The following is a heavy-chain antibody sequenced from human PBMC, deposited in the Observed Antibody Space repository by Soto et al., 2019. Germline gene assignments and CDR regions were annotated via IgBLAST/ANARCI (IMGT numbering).Heavy chain of an antibody. V-gene: IGHV3-7*01. CDR3: ARDTFYGAIDY. CDR2: IKQDGSEK. CDR1: GVNFGASW. D-gene: IGHD3-10*01. J-gene: IGHJ4*02. Sequence: EVQLMESGGGLVQPGGSLRLSCAASGVNFGASWLAWVRQAPGKGLEWVADIKQDGSEKNYVDSVKGRGTISRDDAKNSLYLQMNSLRAEDTAVYYCARDTFYGAIDYWGLGTLVTVSS.